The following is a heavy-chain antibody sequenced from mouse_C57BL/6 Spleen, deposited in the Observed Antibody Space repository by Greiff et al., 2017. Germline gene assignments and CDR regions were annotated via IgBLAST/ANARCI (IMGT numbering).Heavy chain of an antibody. CDR2: IYPADGDT. CDR1: GYAFSSSW. J-gene: IGHJ1*03. CDR3: ARNYYGSSYWYFDV. D-gene: IGHD1-1*01. V-gene: IGHV1-82*01. Sequence: QVQLQQPGPELVKPGASVKISCKASGYAFSSSWMNWVKQRPGKGLEWIGRIYPADGDTNYNGKFKGKATLTADKSSSTAYMKLSSLTSEESAVYFWARNYYGSSYWYFDVWGTGTTVTVSS.